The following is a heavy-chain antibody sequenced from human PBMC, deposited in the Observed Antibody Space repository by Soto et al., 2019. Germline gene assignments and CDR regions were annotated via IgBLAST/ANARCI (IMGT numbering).Heavy chain of an antibody. Sequence: PGGSLRLSCAASGFTFSSYAMNWVRQAPGKGLEWVSAISGSGGSTYYADSVKGRFTISRDNSKNTLYLQMNSLRAEDTAVYYCAKDRGYSYGWDYFDYWGQGTLVTVSS. D-gene: IGHD5-18*01. J-gene: IGHJ4*02. CDR3: AKDRGYSYGWDYFDY. CDR2: ISGSGGST. V-gene: IGHV3-23*01. CDR1: GFTFSSYA.